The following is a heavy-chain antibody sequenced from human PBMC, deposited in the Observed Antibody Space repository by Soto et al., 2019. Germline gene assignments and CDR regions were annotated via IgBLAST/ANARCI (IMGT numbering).Heavy chain of an antibody. V-gene: IGHV3-66*01. D-gene: IGHD4-4*01. J-gene: IGHJ6*03. CDR3: ARDKATVTTFPNYYYYYYMDV. CDR1: GFTVSSNY. Sequence: GGSLRLSCAASGFTVSSNYMSWVRQAPGKGLEWVSVIYSGGSTYYADSVKGRFTISRDNSKNTLYLQMNSLRAEDTAVYYCARDKATVTTFPNYYYYYYMDVWGKGTTVTVSS. CDR2: IYSGGST.